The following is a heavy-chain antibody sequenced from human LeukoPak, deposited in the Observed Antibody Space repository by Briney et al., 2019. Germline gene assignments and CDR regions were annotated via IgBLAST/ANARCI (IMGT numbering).Heavy chain of an antibody. V-gene: IGHV4-61*02. CDR3: ARGIAAAGPYFDY. D-gene: IGHD6-13*01. Sequence: SETLSLTCTVSGGSISSGSYYWSWIRQPAGKGLEWIGRIYTSGSTNYNPSLKSRVTISVDTSKNQFSLKLSSVTAADTAVYYCARGIAAAGPYFDYWGQETLVTVSS. J-gene: IGHJ4*02. CDR1: GGSISSGSYY. CDR2: IYTSGST.